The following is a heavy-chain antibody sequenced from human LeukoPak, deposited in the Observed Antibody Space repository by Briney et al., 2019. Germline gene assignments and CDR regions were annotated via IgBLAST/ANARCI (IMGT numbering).Heavy chain of an antibody. Sequence: PSEALSLTCTVSGGSIDSRSYYWDWIRQAPGKGLEWIGTIYHSGSTEYNPSLKSRVAIFVDTSKNQFSLILHSVAAADTAVYYCARRSEFDNTHYHYFDYWGQGALVTVSS. CDR3: ARRSEFDNTHYHYFDY. CDR2: IYHSGST. V-gene: IGHV4-39*01. J-gene: IGHJ4*02. D-gene: IGHD2-15*01. CDR1: GGSIDSRSYY.